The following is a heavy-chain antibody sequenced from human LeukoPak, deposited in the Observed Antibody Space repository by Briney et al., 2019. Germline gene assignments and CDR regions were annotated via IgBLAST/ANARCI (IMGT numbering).Heavy chain of an antibody. CDR3: ARDSSPAPDGYNCHY. Sequence: GGSLRLSCVASGFTFRSCAMHWVRQAPGKGLEWVAVISYDGSKKYYADSVKGRFTISRDNSKNTLYVQMNSLRAEDTAVYYCARDSSPAPDGYNCHYWGQGTLVTVSS. D-gene: IGHD5-24*01. J-gene: IGHJ4*02. V-gene: IGHV3-30-3*01. CDR2: ISYDGSKK. CDR1: GFTFRSCA.